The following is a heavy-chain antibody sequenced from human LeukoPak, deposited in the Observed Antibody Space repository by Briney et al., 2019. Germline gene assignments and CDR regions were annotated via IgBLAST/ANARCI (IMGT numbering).Heavy chain of an antibody. CDR1: GFTFSIYE. CDR3: ARIRADSSGYYYKYFDF. D-gene: IGHD3-22*01. V-gene: IGHV3-48*03. Sequence: GGSLRLSCVVSGFTFSIYEMNWVRQAPGKGLEWVSYISSGGGTIYYADSVKGRFTISGDNAKNSLYLQMNSLRAEDTAVYYCARIRADSSGYYYKYFDFGGQGTLVTVSS. J-gene: IGHJ4*02. CDR2: ISSGGGTI.